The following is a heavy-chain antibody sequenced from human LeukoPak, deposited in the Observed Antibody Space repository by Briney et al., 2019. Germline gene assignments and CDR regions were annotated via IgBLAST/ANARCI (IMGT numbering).Heavy chain of an antibody. Sequence: SVKVSCKASGYTFTSYGISWVRQAPGQGLEWMEGIIPIFGTANYAQKFQGRVTITTDESTSTAYMELSSLRSEDTAVYYCARSVRDSSGYYDSSWYFDLWGRGTLVTDSS. CDR1: GYTFTSYG. D-gene: IGHD3-22*01. J-gene: IGHJ2*01. CDR2: IIPIFGTA. CDR3: ARSVRDSSGYYDSSWYFDL. V-gene: IGHV1-69*05.